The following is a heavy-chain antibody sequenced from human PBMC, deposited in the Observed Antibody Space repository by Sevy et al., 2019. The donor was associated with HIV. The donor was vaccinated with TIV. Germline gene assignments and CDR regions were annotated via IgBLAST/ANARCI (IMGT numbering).Heavy chain of an antibody. V-gene: IGHV4-61*02. CDR2: IYTRGST. CDR1: GGSISSGSYY. CDR3: AGFSDNWFDP. Sequence: SETLSLTCTVSGGSISSGSYYWSWIRQPAGKGLEWIGRIYTRGSTNYNPSLKSRVTISVDTSKNQFSLKLSSGTAADTAAYYCAGFSDNWFDPWGQGTLVTVSS. J-gene: IGHJ5*02.